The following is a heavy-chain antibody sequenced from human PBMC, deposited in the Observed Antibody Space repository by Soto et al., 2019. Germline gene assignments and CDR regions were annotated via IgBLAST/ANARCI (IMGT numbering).Heavy chain of an antibody. CDR1: GFTFSSYS. CDR2: ISSSGSTI. D-gene: IGHD4-17*01. Sequence: SGGSLRLSCAASGFTFSSYSMNWVRQAPGKGLEWVSYISSSGSTIYYADSVKGRFTISRDNAKNSLYLQMNSLRAEDTAVYYCARAGWTTANWFDPWGQGTLVTVSS. J-gene: IGHJ5*02. V-gene: IGHV3-48*04. CDR3: ARAGWTTANWFDP.